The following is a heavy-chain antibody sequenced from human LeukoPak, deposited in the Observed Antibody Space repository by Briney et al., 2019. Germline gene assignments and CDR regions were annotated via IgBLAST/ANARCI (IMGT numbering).Heavy chain of an antibody. CDR1: GGSISSYY. CDR2: IYYSGST. J-gene: IGHJ3*02. Sequence: PSETLSLTCTVSGGSISSYYWGWIRQPPGKGLEWIGSIYYSGSTYYNPSLKSRVTISVDTSKNQFSLKLNSVTAADTAVYYCAKHSRSGYSAYENAFDIWGQGTMVTVSS. D-gene: IGHD5-12*01. CDR3: AKHSRSGYSAYENAFDI. V-gene: IGHV4-39*01.